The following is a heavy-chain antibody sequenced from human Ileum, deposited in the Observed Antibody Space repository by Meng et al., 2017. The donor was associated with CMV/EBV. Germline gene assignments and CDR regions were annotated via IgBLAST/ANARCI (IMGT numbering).Heavy chain of an antibody. CDR2: TWYGSKWYY. Sequence: QLQLPHTGPGLLQPAHTTALTRPRCMCSISTESFNWIRQSPSRGLEWLGRTWYGSKWYYEYAVSVKSRITIIPDTSQNQISLQLNAVTPDDTAVYYCTYGWPLKYWGQGSLVTVSS. CDR1: CMCSISTES. V-gene: IGHV6-1*01. CDR3: TYGWPLKY. D-gene: IGHD3-10*01. J-gene: IGHJ4*02.